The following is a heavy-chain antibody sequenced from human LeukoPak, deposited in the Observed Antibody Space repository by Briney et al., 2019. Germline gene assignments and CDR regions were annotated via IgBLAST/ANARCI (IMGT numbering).Heavy chain of an antibody. V-gene: IGHV3-48*02. Sequence: PGGSLRLSCAASGFNLRTYSMNWVRQAPGKGLEWVSYISSGSSTIYYAHSLKGRFTISRDNAKNSLYLQMNSLRDEDTAVYYCARGGLEWLSYWGQGTLVTVSS. CDR2: ISSGSSTI. J-gene: IGHJ4*02. D-gene: IGHD6-19*01. CDR1: GFNLRTYS. CDR3: ARGGLEWLSY.